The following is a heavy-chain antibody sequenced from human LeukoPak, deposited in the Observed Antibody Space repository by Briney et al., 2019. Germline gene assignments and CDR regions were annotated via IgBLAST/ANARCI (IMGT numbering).Heavy chain of an antibody. CDR3: ARGFTMVRGVSGWDFDY. CDR2: INPSGGST. J-gene: IGHJ4*02. CDR1: GYTFTSYY. V-gene: IGHV1-46*01. Sequence: ASVKVSCKASGYTFTSYYIHWVRQAPGQGLEWMGMINPSGGSTSYPQKFQGRVTMTWDTSTNTVYMELSSLRSEDTAVYYCARGFTMVRGVSGWDFDYWGQGTLVTVSS. D-gene: IGHD3-10*01.